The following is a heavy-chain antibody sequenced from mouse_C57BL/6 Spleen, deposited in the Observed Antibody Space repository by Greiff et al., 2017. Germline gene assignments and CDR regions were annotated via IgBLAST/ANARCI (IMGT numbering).Heavy chain of an antibody. CDR1: GYTFTSYW. CDR3: ARFLYDYDEGDYYAMDY. J-gene: IGHJ4*01. D-gene: IGHD2-4*01. V-gene: IGHV1-64*01. Sequence: QVQLQQPGAELVKPGASVKLSCKASGYTFTSYWMHWVKQRPGQGLEWIGMIHPNSGSTNYNEKFKSKATLTVDKSSSTAYMQLSSLTSEDSAVYYWARFLYDYDEGDYYAMDYWGQGTSVTVSS. CDR2: IHPNSGST.